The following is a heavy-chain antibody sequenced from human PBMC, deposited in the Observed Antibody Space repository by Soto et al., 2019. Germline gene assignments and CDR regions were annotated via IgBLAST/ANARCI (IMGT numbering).Heavy chain of an antibody. CDR3: ARRLRDNYYYYYMDV. CDR1: GYSFTSYW. J-gene: IGHJ6*03. CDR2: IYPGDSDT. V-gene: IGHV5-51*01. Sequence: PGASLKISCKGSGYSFTSYWIGWVRQMPGKGLEWMGIIYPGDSDTRYSPSFQGQVTISADKSISTAYLQWSSLKASDTAMYYCARRLRDNYYYYYMDVWGKGTSVTVSS. D-gene: IGHD5-12*01.